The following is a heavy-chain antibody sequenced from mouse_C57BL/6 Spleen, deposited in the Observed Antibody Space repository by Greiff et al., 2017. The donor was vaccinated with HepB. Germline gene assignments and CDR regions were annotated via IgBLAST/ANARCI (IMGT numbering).Heavy chain of an antibody. D-gene: IGHD2-2*01. CDR2: INPNNGGT. CDR1: GYTFTDYY. J-gene: IGHJ1*03. Sequence: EVQLQQSGPELVKPGASVKISCKASGYTFTDYYMNWVKQSHGKSLEWIGDINPNNGGTSYNQKFKGKATLTVDKSSSTAYMELRSLTSEDSAVYYCARWDGYDWYFDVWGTGTTVTVSS. CDR3: ARWDGYDWYFDV. V-gene: IGHV1-26*01.